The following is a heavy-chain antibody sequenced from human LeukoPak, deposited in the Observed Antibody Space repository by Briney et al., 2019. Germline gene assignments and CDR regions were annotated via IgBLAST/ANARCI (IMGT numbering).Heavy chain of an antibody. CDR3: AGEGDYYQSRPFDY. V-gene: IGHV4-59*01. D-gene: IGHD3-22*01. J-gene: IGHJ4*02. Sequence: SETLSLTCTVSGGSIRSYHWSWIRQPPGKGLEWIGYIYYSGNTNYNPSLSSRVTISVDTSKNQLSLKLSSVTAADTAVYYCAGEGDYYQSRPFDYWGQGTLVTVSS. CDR2: IYYSGNT. CDR1: GGSIRSYH.